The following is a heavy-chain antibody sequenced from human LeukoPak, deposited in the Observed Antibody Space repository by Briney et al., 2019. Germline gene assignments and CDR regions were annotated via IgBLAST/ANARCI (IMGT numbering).Heavy chain of an antibody. CDR1: GASISPFY. CDR3: ARVWVYCGGGNCYSGGLGYMDV. CDR2: IYYSGST. V-gene: IGHV4-59*01. Sequence: SETLSLTCSVSGASISPFYWGWIRQPPGKGLEWIAYIYYSGSTNYNPSLKSRVTISVDTSKNQFSLNLSSVTAADTAVYYCARVWVYCGGGNCYSGGLGYMDVWGKGTTVTISS. D-gene: IGHD2-15*01. J-gene: IGHJ6*03.